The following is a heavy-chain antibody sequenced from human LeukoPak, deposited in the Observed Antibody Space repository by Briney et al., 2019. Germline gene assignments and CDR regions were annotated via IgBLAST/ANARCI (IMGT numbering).Heavy chain of an antibody. D-gene: IGHD5-12*01. V-gene: IGHV3-20*01. J-gene: IGHJ5*02. CDR2: INWNGGST. Sequence: PGGSLRLSCAASGFTFDDYGMSWVRQAPGKGLEWVSGINWNGGSTGYADSVKGRFTISRDNAKNSLYLQMNSLRAEDTALYHCARGGATHTNNWFDPWGQGTLVTVSS. CDR3: ARGGATHTNNWFDP. CDR1: GFTFDDYG.